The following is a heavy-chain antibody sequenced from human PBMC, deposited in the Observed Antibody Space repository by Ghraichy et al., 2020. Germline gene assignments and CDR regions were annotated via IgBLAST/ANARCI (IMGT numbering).Heavy chain of an antibody. D-gene: IGHD3-10*01. CDR2: ITASGGKT. V-gene: IGHV3-23*01. J-gene: IGHJ6*02. CDR3: AKGGLLVDYYGSGSYYSDYYYYGMDV. Sequence: GGSLRLSCAASGFTFSSYAMGWVRQTPGRGLQWVSTITASGGKTFYADSVKGRFTISRDNSKNTLYLQMNSLRAEDTAVYYCAKGGLLVDYYGSGSYYSDYYYYGMDVWGQGTTVTVSS. CDR1: GFTFSSYA.